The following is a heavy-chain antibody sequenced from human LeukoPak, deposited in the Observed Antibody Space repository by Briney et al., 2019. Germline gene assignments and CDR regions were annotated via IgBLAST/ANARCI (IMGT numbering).Heavy chain of an antibody. Sequence: PSQTLSLTCSVSGGSISSGTYYWTWIRQPAGEGLEWIGRIYTSGSTNYNPSLKSRVTISVDTSKNQFSLNLTSVTAADTAVYYCARAFHCSSTSCYTRGLDSWGQGTLVTVSS. D-gene: IGHD2-2*02. CDR3: ARAFHCSSTSCYTRGLDS. J-gene: IGHJ4*02. CDR2: IYTSGST. CDR1: GGSISSGTYY. V-gene: IGHV4-61*02.